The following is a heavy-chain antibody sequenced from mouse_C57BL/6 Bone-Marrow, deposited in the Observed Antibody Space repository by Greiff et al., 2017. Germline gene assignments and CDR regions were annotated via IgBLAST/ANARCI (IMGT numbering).Heavy chain of an antibody. J-gene: IGHJ1*03. CDR3: SRQVTTVLATKYFDV. D-gene: IGHD1-1*01. CDR1: GFTFSSYT. CDR2: ISGGGGNT. V-gene: IGHV5-9*01. Sequence: EVKLVESGGGLVKPGGSLKLSCAASGFTFSSYTMSWVRQTPEKRLQWVAAISGGGGNTYCPDSVKGRFTISRDNDKNILYLQESSLRSEDTALYYCSRQVTTVLATKYFDVWGTGPTVTVSS.